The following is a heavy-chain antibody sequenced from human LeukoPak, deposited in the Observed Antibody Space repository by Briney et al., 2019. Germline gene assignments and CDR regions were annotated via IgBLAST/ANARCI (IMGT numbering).Heavy chain of an antibody. CDR2: ISGNGGRT. CDR3: AKVAQMDTVLGKFDN. J-gene: IGHJ5*02. Sequence: GGSLRLSCAASGFTFSSYAMSWVRQAPGKGLEWVSVISGNGGRTYHADSVKGRFTISRDNSRNTLFLQMNSLRAEDTAVYYYAKVAQMDTVLGKFDNWGQGTLVTVSS. D-gene: IGHD5-18*01. CDR1: GFTFSSYA. V-gene: IGHV3-23*01.